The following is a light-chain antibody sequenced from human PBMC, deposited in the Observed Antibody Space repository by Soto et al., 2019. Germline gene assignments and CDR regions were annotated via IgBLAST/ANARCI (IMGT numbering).Light chain of an antibody. CDR1: QSVSSNY. Sequence: EIVLTQSPGTLSLSPGERATLSCRASQSVSSNYLAWYQQKPGQAPRLLIYGASSMATGIPDRFRGSGSGTDVTLTISRLELEDFAVYYCQQYGSSPLTFGGGTKVEIK. CDR2: GAS. CDR3: QQYGSSPLT. V-gene: IGKV3-20*01. J-gene: IGKJ4*02.